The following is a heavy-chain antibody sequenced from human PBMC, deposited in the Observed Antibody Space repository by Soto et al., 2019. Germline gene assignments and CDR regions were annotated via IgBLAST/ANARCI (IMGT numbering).Heavy chain of an antibody. J-gene: IGHJ4*02. D-gene: IGHD6-19*01. CDR2: VSYDGSDK. CDR3: ARDRIAVSGGLDY. CDR1: GFTFSSYP. Sequence: QVQLVESGGGVVQPGRSLRLSCAASGFTFSSYPIHWVRQAPGKGLEWVAVVSYDGSDKYYADSVKGRFTISRDNSKNTLSLQMDSLRPEDTAVYYCARDRIAVSGGLDYWGPGTLVAVSS. V-gene: IGHV3-30-3*01.